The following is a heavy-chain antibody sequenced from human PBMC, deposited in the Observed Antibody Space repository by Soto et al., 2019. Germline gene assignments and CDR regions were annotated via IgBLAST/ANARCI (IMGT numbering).Heavy chain of an antibody. CDR3: ARKTYGGLFDY. D-gene: IGHD4-17*01. CDR2: IYHSGST. CDR1: GGSVSSNSYY. Sequence: SETLSLTCTVSGGSVSSNSYYWSWIRQPPGKGLEWIGYIYHSGSTNYNPSLKSRVTISVDTSKNQFSLKLSSVTAADTAVYYCARKTYGGLFDYWGQGTLVTVSS. V-gene: IGHV4-61*01. J-gene: IGHJ4*02.